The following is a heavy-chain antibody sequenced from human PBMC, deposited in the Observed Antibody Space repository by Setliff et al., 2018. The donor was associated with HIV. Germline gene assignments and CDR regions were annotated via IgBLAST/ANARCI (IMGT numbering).Heavy chain of an antibody. CDR2: ISGSGGST. D-gene: IGHD5-12*01. V-gene: IGHV3-23*01. CDR3: VREWAGYPLNWFDP. CDR1: GFTFSSYA. J-gene: IGHJ5*02. Sequence: GGSLRLSCAASGFTFSSYAMSWVRQAPGKGLEWVSAISGSGGSTYYADSMKGRFTISRDNSKNTLYLQINTLTAEDSAVYYCVREWAGYPLNWFDPWGQGTLVTVSS.